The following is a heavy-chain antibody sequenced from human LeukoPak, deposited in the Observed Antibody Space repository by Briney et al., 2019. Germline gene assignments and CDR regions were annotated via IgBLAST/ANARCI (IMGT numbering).Heavy chain of an antibody. V-gene: IGHV3-48*02. CDR3: AREKWSGGGWFGY. CDR2: ISGSGSPI. Sequence: GRPAPEKRLEWLTYISGSGSPIYYADSVKGRFTVSRDNAKNSLYLQMNSLRDEDTAVYYCAREKWSGGGWFGYWGRGVLVSVSS. J-gene: IGHJ5*01. D-gene: IGHD2-15*01.